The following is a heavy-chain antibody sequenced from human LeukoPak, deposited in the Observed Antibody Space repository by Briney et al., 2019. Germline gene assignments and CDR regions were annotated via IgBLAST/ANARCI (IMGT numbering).Heavy chain of an antibody. J-gene: IGHJ4*02. D-gene: IGHD7-27*01. V-gene: IGHV3-30*02. Sequence: GGSLRLSCAASGFTFSSYGMHWVRQAPGKGLEWVAFIRYDGSNKYYADSVKGRFTISRDNSKNTLYLQMNSLRAEDTAVYYCAKDFNWDSYFDYWGQGTLVTVSS. CDR3: AKDFNWDSYFDY. CDR1: GFTFSSYG. CDR2: IRYDGSNK.